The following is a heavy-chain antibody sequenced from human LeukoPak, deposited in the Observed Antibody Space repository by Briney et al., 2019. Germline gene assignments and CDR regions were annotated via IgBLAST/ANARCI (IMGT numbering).Heavy chain of an antibody. CDR1: GYTFTSYY. D-gene: IGHD3-9*01. CDR3: ARVGLDWLFDY. V-gene: IGHV1-46*01. Sequence: ASVKVSCKASGYTFTSYYMHWVRQAPGQGPEWMGIINPSGGSTSYAQKFQGRVTMTRDTSTSTVYMELSSLRSEDTALYYCARVGLDWLFDYWGQGTLVTVSS. CDR2: INPSGGST. J-gene: IGHJ4*02.